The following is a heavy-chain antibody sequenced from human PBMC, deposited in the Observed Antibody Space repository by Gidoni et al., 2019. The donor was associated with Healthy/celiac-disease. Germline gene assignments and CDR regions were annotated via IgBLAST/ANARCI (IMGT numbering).Heavy chain of an antibody. D-gene: IGHD3-9*01. Sequence: QVQLVQSGAEVKKPGSSVKVSCKASGGTFSSYAISWVRQAPGQGLEWMGRIIPILGIANYAQKFQGRVTITADKSTSTAYMELSSLRSEDTAVYYCARDGGGDDILTGYDYWGQGTLVTVSS. CDR2: IIPILGIA. CDR1: GGTFSSYA. V-gene: IGHV1-69*04. CDR3: ARDGGGDDILTGYDY. J-gene: IGHJ4*02.